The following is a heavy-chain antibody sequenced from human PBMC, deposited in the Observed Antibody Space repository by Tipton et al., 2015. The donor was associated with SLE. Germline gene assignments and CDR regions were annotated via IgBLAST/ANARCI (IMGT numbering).Heavy chain of an antibody. CDR3: ARYLAATRRVGYYYGMDV. CDR1: GGSIRSSSYY. CDR2: IYYSGST. Sequence: TLSLTCSVSGGSIRSSSYYWGWIRQPPGKGLEWIGSIYYSGSTYYNPSLKSRVTISVDTSKNQFSLKLSSVTAADTAVYYCARYLAATRRVGYYYGMDVWGQGTTVTVSS. J-gene: IGHJ6*02. V-gene: IGHV4-39*07. D-gene: IGHD1-26*01.